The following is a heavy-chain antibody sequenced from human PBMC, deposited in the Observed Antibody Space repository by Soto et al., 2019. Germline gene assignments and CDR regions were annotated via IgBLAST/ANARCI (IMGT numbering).Heavy chain of an antibody. D-gene: IGHD3-22*01. CDR1: GGSISSYY. Sequence: QVQLQESGPGLVKPSETLSLNCTVSGGSISSYYWSWIRQPAGKGLEWIGRIYTSGSTNYNPSLKSRVTMSVDTSKNQFSLKLSSVTAADTAVYYCARDLYYDSSGYFDYWGQGTLVTVSS. J-gene: IGHJ4*02. V-gene: IGHV4-4*07. CDR2: IYTSGST. CDR3: ARDLYYDSSGYFDY.